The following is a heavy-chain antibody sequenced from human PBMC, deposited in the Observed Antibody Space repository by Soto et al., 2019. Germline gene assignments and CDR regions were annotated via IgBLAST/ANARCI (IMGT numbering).Heavy chain of an antibody. J-gene: IGHJ5*02. CDR3: ARGRFGDGSGSYNWFDP. CDR1: GGLFNGYY. Sequence: SETLSLTCAVYGGLFNGYYWSWIRQSPGKGLEWIGEINHSGTTNYNPSLKSRVTISVDTSKNQFSLKLYSVIAADTAVYYCARGRFGDGSGSYNWFDPWGQGTLVTVS. D-gene: IGHD3-10*01. V-gene: IGHV4-34*01. CDR2: INHSGTT.